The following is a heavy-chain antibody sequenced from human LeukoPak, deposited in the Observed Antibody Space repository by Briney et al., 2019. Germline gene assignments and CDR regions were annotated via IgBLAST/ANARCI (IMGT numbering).Heavy chain of an antibody. J-gene: IGHJ4*02. CDR3: ARIAWIQLWLRDYFDY. V-gene: IGHV4-4*02. CDR1: GGSTSSSNW. Sequence: SETLSLTCAVSGGSTSSSNWWSWVRQPPGKGLEWIGEIYHSGSTNYNPSLKSRVTISVDTSKNQFSLKVSSVTAADTAVYYCARIAWIQLWLRDYFDYWGQGTLVTVSS. CDR2: IYHSGST. D-gene: IGHD5-18*01.